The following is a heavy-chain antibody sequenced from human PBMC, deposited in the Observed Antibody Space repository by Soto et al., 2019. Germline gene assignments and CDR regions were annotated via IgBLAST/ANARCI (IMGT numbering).Heavy chain of an antibody. Sequence: QISLKESGPTLVKPTQTLTLTCTFSGFSLRTGGVGVGWLRQPPGKALEWLALIYWDGDTRYRPSLQGRLTVPAGSSYDQVVLSMSSMGPEDTATYFCANRKVDVVGGSTTAFDYWCQGALVTVSS. V-gene: IGHV2-5*02. D-gene: IGHD2-15*01. CDR2: IYWDGDT. CDR3: ANRKVDVVGGSTTAFDY. CDR1: GFSLRTGGVG. J-gene: IGHJ4*02.